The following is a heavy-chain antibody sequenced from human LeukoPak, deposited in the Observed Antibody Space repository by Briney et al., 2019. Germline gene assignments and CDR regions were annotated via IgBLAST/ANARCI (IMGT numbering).Heavy chain of an antibody. CDR1: GFTFSSSW. D-gene: IGHD3-9*01. J-gene: IGHJ5*02. CDR3: TRISLTILSDH. CDR2: INEDGSGK. Sequence: GGSLRLSCAASGFTFSSSWMNWVRQAPGEGLEWVANINEDGSGKYYVDSVRGRFTISRDNAENSLYLQMNSLRADDTAVYYCTRISLTILSDHWGQGTLVTVSS. V-gene: IGHV3-7*01.